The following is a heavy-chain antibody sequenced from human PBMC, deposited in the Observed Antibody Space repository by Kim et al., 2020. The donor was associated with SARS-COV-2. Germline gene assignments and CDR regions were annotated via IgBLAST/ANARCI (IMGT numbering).Heavy chain of an antibody. J-gene: IGHJ2*01. CDR3: ARERGSITVFGVWLQNGYFDV. D-gene: IGHD3-3*01. CDR1: GYTFTSYA. Sequence: ASVKVSCKDSGYTFTSYAMNWVRQAPGQGLEWMGWINTNTGNPTYAQGFTGRYVFALDTSVSTAYLQISSLKAEDTAVYYCARERGSITVFGVWLQNGYFDVWGRGTLVTVSS. V-gene: IGHV7-4-1*02. CDR2: INTNTGNP.